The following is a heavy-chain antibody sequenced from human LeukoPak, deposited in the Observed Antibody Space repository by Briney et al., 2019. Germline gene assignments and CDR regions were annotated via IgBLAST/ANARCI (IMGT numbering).Heavy chain of an antibody. CDR1: GYTFTSYG. J-gene: IGHJ4*02. CDR3: ARDFRPFMARGVHFDY. V-gene: IGHV1-18*01. Sequence: ASVKVSCKASGYTFTSYGISWVRQAPGQGLEWMGWISAYNGNTNYAQKLQGRVTMTTDTSTSTAYMELRSLRSDDTAVYYCARDFRPFMARGVHFDYWGQGTLVTVSS. CDR2: ISAYNGNT. D-gene: IGHD3-10*01.